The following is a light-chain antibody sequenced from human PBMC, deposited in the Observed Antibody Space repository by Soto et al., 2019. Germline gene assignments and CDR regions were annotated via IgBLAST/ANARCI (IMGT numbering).Light chain of an antibody. CDR1: QSVRRY. J-gene: IGKJ1*01. CDR3: QQYGSSGT. CDR2: DAS. V-gene: IGKV3-11*01. Sequence: EIVLTQSPATLSLSPGERATLSCRASQSVRRYLAWYRQRPGQPPRLLIYDASNRAAGIPARFSGSGSGTDFTLTISSLEPEDFAVYYCQQYGSSGTFGQGTKVDIK.